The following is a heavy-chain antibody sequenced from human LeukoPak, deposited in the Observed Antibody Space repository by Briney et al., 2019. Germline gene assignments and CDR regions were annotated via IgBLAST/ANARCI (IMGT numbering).Heavy chain of an antibody. D-gene: IGHD3-22*01. V-gene: IGHV3-23*01. CDR3: VKGPKLYSGYHPDS. Sequence: PGGSLRLSCAASGFTFSSAAMTWVRQAPGKGLEWVATITGDDDRTYYTNSVQGRFTISRDYSRNTLHLQMNSLRAEDTAIYYCVKGPKLYSGYHPDSWGQGTLVTVSS. CDR1: GFTFSSAA. J-gene: IGHJ4*02. CDR2: ITGDDDRT.